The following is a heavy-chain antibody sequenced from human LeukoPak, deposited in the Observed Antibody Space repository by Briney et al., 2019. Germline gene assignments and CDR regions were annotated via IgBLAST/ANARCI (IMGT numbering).Heavy chain of an antibody. Sequence: AGGSLRLSCAASGFTFSSYAMHWVRQAPGKGLEWVAVISYDGSNKYYADSVKGRFTISRDNSKNTLYLQMNSLRAEDTAVYYCARDGAVLGYCTNGVCTGGAFDIWGQGTMVTVSS. V-gene: IGHV3-30*04. J-gene: IGHJ3*02. CDR3: ARDGAVLGYCTNGVCTGGAFDI. D-gene: IGHD2-8*01. CDR1: GFTFSSYA. CDR2: ISYDGSNK.